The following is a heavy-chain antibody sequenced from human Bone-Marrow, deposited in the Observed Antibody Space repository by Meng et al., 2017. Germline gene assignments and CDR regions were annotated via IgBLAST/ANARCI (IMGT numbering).Heavy chain of an antibody. CDR2: IYYSGST. CDR3: ASLYGDSSVWYLDL. V-gene: IGHV4-31*03. J-gene: IGHJ2*01. Sequence: HLPEPGPGLVKPLQTLSLTCTVSGGSISSGNHYWSWIRQHPGKGLEYIGYIYYSGSTYYNPSLKSRVIISVDTSKNQFSLRLNSVTAADTAVYYCASLYGDSSVWYLDLWGRGTLVTVSS. D-gene: IGHD4-17*01. CDR1: GGSISSGNHY.